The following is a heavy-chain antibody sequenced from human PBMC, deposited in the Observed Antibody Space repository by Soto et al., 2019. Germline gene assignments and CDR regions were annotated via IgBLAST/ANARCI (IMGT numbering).Heavy chain of an antibody. CDR3: ARGQSPRIAVAGTYYYYYGMDV. V-gene: IGHV4-34*01. CDR2: INHSGST. Sequence: SETLSLTCAVYGGSFSGYYWSWIRQPPGKGLEWIGEINHSGSTNYNPSLKSRVTISVDTSKNQFSLKLSSVTAADTAVYYCARGQSPRIAVAGTYYYYYGMDVCGQGTTLTVSS. J-gene: IGHJ6*02. CDR1: GGSFSGYY. D-gene: IGHD6-19*01.